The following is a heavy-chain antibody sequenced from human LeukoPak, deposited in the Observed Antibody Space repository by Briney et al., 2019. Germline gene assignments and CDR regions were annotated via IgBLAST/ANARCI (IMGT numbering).Heavy chain of an antibody. CDR3: ATYSSLNRREFQF. D-gene: IGHD3-22*01. CDR1: GFAFSNYW. Sequence: GGSLRLSCEGSGFAFSNYWMGWVRQAPGKGLQWVANIKTDGSEKYYVDSVKGRFTISRDNAKNSLYLQMNSLRAEDTAEYYCATYSSLNRREFQFWGQGTLLTVSS. V-gene: IGHV3-7*01. CDR2: IKTDGSEK. J-gene: IGHJ1*01.